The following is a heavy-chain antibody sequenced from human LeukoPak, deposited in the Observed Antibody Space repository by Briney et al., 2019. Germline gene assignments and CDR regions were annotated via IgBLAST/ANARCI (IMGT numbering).Heavy chain of an antibody. Sequence: ASVKVSCKASGYTFTGYYMHWVRQAPGQGLEWMGWINPNSGGTNYAQKFQGRVTMTRDTSISTAYMELSRLRSDDTAVYYCARDPGYRYAENWFDPWGQGTLVTVSS. CDR3: ARDPGYRYAENWFDP. V-gene: IGHV1-2*02. D-gene: IGHD5-18*01. CDR2: INPNSGGT. CDR1: GYTFTGYY. J-gene: IGHJ5*02.